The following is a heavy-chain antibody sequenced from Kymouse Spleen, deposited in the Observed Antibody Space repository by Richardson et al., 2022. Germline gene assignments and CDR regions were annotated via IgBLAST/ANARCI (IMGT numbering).Heavy chain of an antibody. V-gene: IGHV4-39*01. CDR3: ARKGSGSLHYFDY. J-gene: IGHJ4*02. CDR1: GGSISSSSYY. Sequence: QLQLQESGPGLVKPSETLSLTCTVSGGSISSSSYYWGWIRQPPGKGLEWIGSIYYSGSTYYNPSLKSRVTISVDTSKNQFSLKLSSVTAADTAVYYCARKGSGSLHYFDYWGQGTLVTVSS. D-gene: IGHD3-10*01. CDR2: IYYSGST.